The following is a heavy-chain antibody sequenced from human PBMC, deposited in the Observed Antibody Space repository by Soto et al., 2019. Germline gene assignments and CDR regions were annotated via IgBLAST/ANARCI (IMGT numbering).Heavy chain of an antibody. V-gene: IGHV4-31*03. D-gene: IGHD3-10*01. CDR1: GGSISSGGYY. Sequence: SETLSLTCTVSGGSISSGGYYWSWIRQHPGKGLEWTGYIYYSGSTYYNPSLKSRVTISVDTSKNQFSLKLSSVTAADTAVYYCARGSEITMVRGVIIAGGYFDYWGQGTLVTISS. J-gene: IGHJ4*02. CDR3: ARGSEITMVRGVIIAGGYFDY. CDR2: IYYSGST.